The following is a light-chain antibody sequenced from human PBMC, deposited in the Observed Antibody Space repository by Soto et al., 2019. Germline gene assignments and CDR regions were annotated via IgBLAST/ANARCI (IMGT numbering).Light chain of an antibody. CDR2: DAS. Sequence: EIVLTQSPDTLSLSPGERATLSCRASQSINTYLAWYQQRPGQAPRLLIYDASNRATGIPARFSGSGSGTDFTLTISSLEPEDFAVYYCHQRSIWPPITFGQGTRLEIK. J-gene: IGKJ5*01. CDR1: QSINTY. CDR3: HQRSIWPPIT. V-gene: IGKV3-11*01.